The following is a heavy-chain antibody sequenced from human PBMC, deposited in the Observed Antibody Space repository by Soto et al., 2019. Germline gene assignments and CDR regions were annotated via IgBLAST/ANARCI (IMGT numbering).Heavy chain of an antibody. J-gene: IGHJ5*02. CDR1: GGSVSSNSYS. Sequence: SETLSLTCTVSGGSVSSNSYSWGWIRQSPGKGLEWIGTIYSTENTYYHPSLLSRVTISVDTSMNECSLRLSSVTAADTAVYYCVREGNYDFWSGYGFDWFDLWGQGTLVTVSS. CDR3: VREGNYDFWSGYGFDWFDL. V-gene: IGHV4-39*02. D-gene: IGHD3-3*01. CDR2: IYSTENT.